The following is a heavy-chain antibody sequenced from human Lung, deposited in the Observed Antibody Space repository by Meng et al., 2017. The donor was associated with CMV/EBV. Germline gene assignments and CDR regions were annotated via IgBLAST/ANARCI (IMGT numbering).Heavy chain of an antibody. Sequence: GYTFTGYYMHWVRQAPGQGLEWMGWINPNSGGTNDAQKFQGRVTMTRDTSISTAYMELSRLRSDDTAVYYCARTYCSGGSCSSIFDYWGQGTLVTVSS. V-gene: IGHV1-2*02. CDR2: INPNSGGT. CDR1: GYTFTGYY. CDR3: ARTYCSGGSCSSIFDY. D-gene: IGHD2-15*01. J-gene: IGHJ4*02.